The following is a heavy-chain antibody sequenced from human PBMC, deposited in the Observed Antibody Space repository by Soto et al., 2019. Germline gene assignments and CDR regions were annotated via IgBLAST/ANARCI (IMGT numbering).Heavy chain of an antibody. V-gene: IGHV3-23*01. D-gene: IGHD5-12*01. Sequence: EVQLLESGGGLVQPGGSLRLSGAASAFTFSNFGMSWVRQAPGKGLEWVSAISSGYSTFYAESVKGRFTISRDNSKNTLYLQMNSLRAEDTAVYYCAKENSGYEKWGQGTLVTVSS. CDR2: ISSGYST. CDR1: AFTFSNFG. CDR3: AKENSGYEK. J-gene: IGHJ4*02.